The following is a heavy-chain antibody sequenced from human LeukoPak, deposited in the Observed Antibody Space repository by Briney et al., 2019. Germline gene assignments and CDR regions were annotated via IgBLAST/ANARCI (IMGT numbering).Heavy chain of an antibody. CDR2: IKSKTDGGTT. CDR1: GFTFSNAW. V-gene: IGHV3-15*01. J-gene: IGHJ4*02. CDR3: TAGGYQNY. Sequence: GGSLRLSCAASGFTFSNAWMSWVRQAPGKGLEWAGRIKSKTDGGTTDYAAPVKGRFTISRDDSKNTLYLQMNSLKTEDTAVYYCTAGGYQNYWGQGTLVTVSS. D-gene: IGHD2-2*01.